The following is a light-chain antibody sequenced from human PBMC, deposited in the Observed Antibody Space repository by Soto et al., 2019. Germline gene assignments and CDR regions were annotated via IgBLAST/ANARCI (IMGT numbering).Light chain of an antibody. CDR1: QSVSSSY. J-gene: IGKJ4*01. CDR3: QQYYSSPLT. Sequence: EIVLTQSPGTLSLSPGERATLSCRASQSVSSSYLAWYQQKPGQAPRLLIYGASSRATGIPDRFSGSGSGTDFTLTITRLDPDDFAVYYCQQYYSSPLTFGGGPKVDIK. CDR2: GAS. V-gene: IGKV3-20*01.